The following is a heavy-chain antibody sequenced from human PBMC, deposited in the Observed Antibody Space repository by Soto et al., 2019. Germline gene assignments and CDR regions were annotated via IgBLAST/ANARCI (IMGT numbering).Heavy chain of an antibody. CDR1: GGSMSSSNW. D-gene: IGHD5-12*01. J-gene: IGHJ4*02. CDR3: ARAGRDGYNEGFFDY. Sequence: PSETLSLTCTVSGGSMSSSNWWNWVRQPPGKGLEWIGEAHHSGRTNYNPSLKSRVTISVDTSKNQFSLKLSSVTAADTAVYYCARAGRDGYNEGFFDYWGQGTLVTVS. V-gene: IGHV4-4*02. CDR2: AHHSGRT.